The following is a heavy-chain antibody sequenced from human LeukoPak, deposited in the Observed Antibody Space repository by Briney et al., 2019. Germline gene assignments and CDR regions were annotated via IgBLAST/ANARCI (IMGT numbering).Heavy chain of an antibody. CDR1: GFTFSSYG. V-gene: IGHV3-33*01. CDR2: IWYDGSNK. Sequence: PGRSLRLSRAASGFTFSSYGMHWVRQAPGKGLEWVALIWYDGSNKYHADSVKGRFTISRDNSKNTLYLQMNSLRAEDTAVYYCARPESGNYYFDYWGQGTLVTVSS. CDR3: ARPESGNYYFDY. J-gene: IGHJ4*02. D-gene: IGHD1-26*01.